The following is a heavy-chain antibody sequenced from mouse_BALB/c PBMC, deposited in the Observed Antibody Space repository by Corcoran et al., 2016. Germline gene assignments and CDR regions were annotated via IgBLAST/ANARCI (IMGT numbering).Heavy chain of an antibody. D-gene: IGHD1-2*01. J-gene: IGHJ2*01. V-gene: IGHV3-6*02. CDR3: ATLLRPFDY. CDR2: ISYDGTN. Sequence: DVQLQESGPGLVKPSQSLSLTCSVTGYSITSGYYWNWIRQFPGNKLEWMGYISYDGTNNYNPSLKNRISLTRDTSKHQFFLKLNSVTTEDTATYYGATLLRPFDYWGQGTTLTVSS. CDR1: GYSITSGYY.